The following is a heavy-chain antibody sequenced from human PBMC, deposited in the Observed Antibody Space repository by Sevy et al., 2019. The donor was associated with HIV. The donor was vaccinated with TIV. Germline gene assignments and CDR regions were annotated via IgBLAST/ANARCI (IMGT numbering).Heavy chain of an antibody. V-gene: IGHV3-48*03. J-gene: IGHJ6*02. CDR2: ISNSGTSM. CDR1: GFTFSSYE. Sequence: GGSLRLSCVASGFTFSSYEMNWVRQAPGKGLEWVSYISNSGTSMYYSDSVKGRFTISRDNARNSLYLQMNSLRAEDTAVYYCAREWAPAAIRRYYYYYGMDVWGQGTTVTVSS. CDR3: AREWAPAAIRRYYYYYGMDV. D-gene: IGHD2-2*02.